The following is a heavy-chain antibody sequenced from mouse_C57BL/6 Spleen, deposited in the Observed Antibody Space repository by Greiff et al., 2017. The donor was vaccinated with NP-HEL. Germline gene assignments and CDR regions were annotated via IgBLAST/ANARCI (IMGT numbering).Heavy chain of an antibody. V-gene: IGHV1-26*01. CDR2: INPNNGGT. J-gene: IGHJ1*03. CDR3: ARGGATTVVADWYFDV. Sequence: EVQLQQSGPELVKPGASVKISCKASGYTFTDYYMNWVKQSHGKSLEWIGDINPNNGGTSYNQKFKGKATLTVDKSSSTAYMELRSLTSEDSAVYYCARGGATTVVADWYFDVWDTGTTVTVSS. CDR1: GYTFTDYY. D-gene: IGHD1-1*01.